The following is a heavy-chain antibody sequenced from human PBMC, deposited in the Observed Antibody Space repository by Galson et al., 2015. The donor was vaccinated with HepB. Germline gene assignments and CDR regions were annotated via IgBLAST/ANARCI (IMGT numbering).Heavy chain of an antibody. V-gene: IGHV1-8*01. Sequence: SCKASGYTFIDYDINWVRQATGQGLEWMGWMNPYSGSTGYAQNFQGRVTMTRDTAIGTAYMELSSLRSEDTAVYYCARGWGDYGDYISYGMDVWGQGTTVTVFS. D-gene: IGHD4-17*01. CDR2: MNPYSGST. J-gene: IGHJ6*02. CDR1: GYTFIDYD. CDR3: ARGWGDYGDYISYGMDV.